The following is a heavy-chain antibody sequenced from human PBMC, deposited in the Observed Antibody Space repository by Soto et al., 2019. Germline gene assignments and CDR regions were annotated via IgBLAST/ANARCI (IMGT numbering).Heavy chain of an antibody. Sequence: GGSLRLSCAASGFTFSSYWMSWVRQAPGKGLEWVANIKQDGSEKYYVDSVKGRFTISRDNAKNSLYLQMNSLRAEDTAVYYCARETSGSYYSEYFQHWGQGTLVTVSS. J-gene: IGHJ1*01. D-gene: IGHD1-26*01. CDR1: GFTFSSYW. V-gene: IGHV3-7*01. CDR2: IKQDGSEK. CDR3: ARETSGSYYSEYFQH.